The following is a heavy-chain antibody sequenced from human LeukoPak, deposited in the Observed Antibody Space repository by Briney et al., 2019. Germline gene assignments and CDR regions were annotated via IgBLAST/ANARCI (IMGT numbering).Heavy chain of an antibody. CDR3: ARRAATRYYYGMDV. D-gene: IGHD2-15*01. CDR1: GYTFTSYG. CDR2: IGAYNGNT. Sequence: GASVMVSCKASGYTFTSYGISWVRQAPGQGLEWMGWIGAYNGNTNYAQKLQGRVTMTTDTSTSTAYMELRSLRSDDTAVYYCARRAATRYYYGMDVWGQGTTVTVSS. J-gene: IGHJ6*02. V-gene: IGHV1-18*01.